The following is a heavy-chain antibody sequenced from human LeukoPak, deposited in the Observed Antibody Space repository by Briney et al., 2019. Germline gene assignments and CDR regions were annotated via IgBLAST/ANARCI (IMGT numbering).Heavy chain of an antibody. CDR1: GFTFSSYS. CDR3: TRDRSRGLLDAFDI. CDR2: ISSSSTYI. J-gene: IGHJ3*02. V-gene: IGHV3-21*01. D-gene: IGHD3-10*01. Sequence: GGSLRLSCAASGFTFSSYSMNWVRHAPGKGLEWVSSISSSSTYIYYADSVKGRFTISRDNAKNSLYLQMNSLRAEDTAVYYCTRDRSRGLLDAFDIWGQGTMVTVSS.